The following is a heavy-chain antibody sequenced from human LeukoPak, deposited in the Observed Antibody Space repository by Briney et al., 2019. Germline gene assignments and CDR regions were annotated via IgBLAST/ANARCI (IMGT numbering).Heavy chain of an antibody. D-gene: IGHD2-2*01. J-gene: IGHJ6*02. CDR2: ISSSSSYI. Sequence: GGSLRLSCAASGFTFSSYSMNWVRQAPGKGLEWVSSISSSSSYIYYADPVKGRFTISRDNAKNSLYLQMNSLRAEDTAVYYCARDLTLGYCSSTSCLSPYYYYGMDVWGQGTTVTVSS. CDR3: ARDLTLGYCSSTSCLSPYYYYGMDV. V-gene: IGHV3-21*01. CDR1: GFTFSSYS.